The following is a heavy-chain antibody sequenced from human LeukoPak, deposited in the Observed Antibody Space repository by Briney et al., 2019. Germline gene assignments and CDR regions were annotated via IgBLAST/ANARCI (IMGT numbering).Heavy chain of an antibody. D-gene: IGHD1-26*01. CDR3: ARVGGSYYRYGNWFDP. CDR2: INHSGST. CDR1: GGSISSSNW. Sequence: PSGTLSLTCAVSGGSISSSNWWSWVRPPPGKGLEWIGEINHSGSTNYNPSLKSRVTISVDTSKNQFSLKLSSVTAADTAVYYCARVGGSYYRYGNWFDPWGQGTLVTVSS. V-gene: IGHV4-4*02. J-gene: IGHJ5*02.